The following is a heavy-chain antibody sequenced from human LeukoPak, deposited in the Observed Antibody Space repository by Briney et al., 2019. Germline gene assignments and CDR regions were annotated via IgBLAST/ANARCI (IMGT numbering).Heavy chain of an antibody. CDR3: ARESSSEHLSLDY. V-gene: IGHV4-31*03. D-gene: IGHD3-10*01. CDR2: IYYSGNP. CDR1: TVTINNGRYY. J-gene: IGHJ4*02. Sequence: SQTLSLTSSVYTVTINNGRYYWSWISQHPGKGLEYIGYIYYSGNPYYNPSHKSRVTISLDTSQNQFSLRLMSVTAADTAVDYCARESSSEHLSLDYWGQGTLVTVSS.